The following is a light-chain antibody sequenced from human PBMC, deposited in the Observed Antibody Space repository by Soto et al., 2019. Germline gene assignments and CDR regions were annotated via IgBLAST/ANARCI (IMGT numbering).Light chain of an antibody. J-gene: IGLJ1*01. Sequence: QSVLTQPPSVSGAPGQRVIISCTGTSSDVGEYNSVSWYQQHPGKAPKLIIYEVTNRPSGVSDRLSGSKSGNTASLTISGLQAEDEADYYCSSYTSSSTYVFGVGTKVTVL. CDR1: SSDVGEYNS. V-gene: IGLV2-14*01. CDR2: EVT. CDR3: SSYTSSSTYV.